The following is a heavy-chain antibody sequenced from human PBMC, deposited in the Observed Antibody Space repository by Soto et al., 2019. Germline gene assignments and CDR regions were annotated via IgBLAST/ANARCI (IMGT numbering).Heavy chain of an antibody. CDR1: GGTISSISNY. CDR2: ISYSGTT. Sequence: PSQTHRLSYTVSGGTISSISNYWSWIRQPPGEGLEWIGFISYSGTTSYSPSLKSRVAISLDTSKNQFSLSLNFVTAADTAVYYCARGRGYSYGLDPWGQGSLVTVSS. V-gene: IGHV4-30-4*01. CDR3: ARGRGYSYGLDP. D-gene: IGHD5-18*01. J-gene: IGHJ5*02.